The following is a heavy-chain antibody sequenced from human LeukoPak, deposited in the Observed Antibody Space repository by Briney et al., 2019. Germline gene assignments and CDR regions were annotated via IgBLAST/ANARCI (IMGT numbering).Heavy chain of an antibody. Sequence: GGSLRLSCAASGFTFSSYWMHWVRQAPGKGLVWVSRINSDGSSTSYADSVKGRFTTSRDNAKNTVYLQMNSLRAEDTAVYYCARRSGITAGGTFPYYYYGMDVWGQGTTVTVSS. J-gene: IGHJ6*02. CDR3: ARRSGITAGGTFPYYYYGMDV. D-gene: IGHD6-13*01. CDR1: GFTFSSYW. V-gene: IGHV3-74*01. CDR2: INSDGSST.